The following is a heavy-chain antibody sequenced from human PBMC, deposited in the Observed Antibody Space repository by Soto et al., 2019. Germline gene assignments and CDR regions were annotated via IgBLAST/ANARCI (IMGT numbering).Heavy chain of an antibody. V-gene: IGHV1-69*13. CDR2: IIPRFGTT. D-gene: IGHD1-1*01. CDR1: GDSFSKYT. CDR3: ARGRGLYNSGRSQLDS. J-gene: IGHJ4*02. Sequence: SVKVSCKTSGDSFSKYTVNWVRQAPRQGLEWLGGIIPRFGTTNYAPTLQDRVTITADESMNTVYMELSSLRSEDTALYYCARGRGLYNSGRSQLDSWGQGTRVTAPQ.